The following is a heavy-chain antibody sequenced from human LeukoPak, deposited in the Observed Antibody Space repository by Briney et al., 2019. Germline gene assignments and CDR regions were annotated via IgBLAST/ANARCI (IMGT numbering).Heavy chain of an antibody. V-gene: IGHV4-59*08. CDR3: ARQGGSSNPYYYYYMDV. Sequence: SETLSLTCSVSGGSISGYYWSWIRQPPGKGLEWIGCMYHSGSTYYNPSLKSRVTISVDTSKNQFSLKLSSVTAADTAVYYCARQGGSSNPYYYYYMDVWGKGTTVTVSS. CDR2: MYHSGST. D-gene: IGHD2-2*01. CDR1: GGSISGYY. J-gene: IGHJ6*03.